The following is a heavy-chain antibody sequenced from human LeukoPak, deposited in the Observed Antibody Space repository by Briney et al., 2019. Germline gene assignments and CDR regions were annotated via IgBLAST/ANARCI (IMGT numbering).Heavy chain of an antibody. J-gene: IGHJ4*02. CDR3: ARSFSSSWYRHFDY. CDR2: TYYRSKWYN. Sequence: SQTLSLTCAISGDSVSSNSAAWNWIRQSPSKGLEWLGRTYYRSKWYNDYAVSVKSRITINPDTSKNQFSLQLNSVTPEDTAVYYCARSFSSSWYRHFDYWGQGTLVTVSS. D-gene: IGHD6-13*01. V-gene: IGHV6-1*01. CDR1: GDSVSSNSAA.